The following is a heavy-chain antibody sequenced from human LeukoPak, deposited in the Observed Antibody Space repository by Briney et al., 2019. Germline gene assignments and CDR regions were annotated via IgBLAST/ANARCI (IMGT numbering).Heavy chain of an antibody. D-gene: IGHD2-2*01. Sequence: AGGSLRLSCAASGFTFSSYSMNWVRQAPGKGLEWVSYISSSSSTIYYADSVKGRFTISRDNAKNSLYLQMNSLRDEDTAVYYCARDVYCSSTSCYVHAFDIWGQGTMVTVSS. CDR3: ARDVYCSSTSCYVHAFDI. J-gene: IGHJ3*02. CDR1: GFTFSSYS. V-gene: IGHV3-48*02. CDR2: ISSSSSTI.